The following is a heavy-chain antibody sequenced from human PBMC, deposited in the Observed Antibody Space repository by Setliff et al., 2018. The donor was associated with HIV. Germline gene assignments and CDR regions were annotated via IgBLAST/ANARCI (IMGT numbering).Heavy chain of an antibody. CDR2: ITSKTYGGTT. J-gene: IGHJ6*03. D-gene: IGHD1-7*01. Sequence: GGSLRLSCTTSGFTFGDYAMNWVRQAPGKGLEWVGFITSKTYGGTTEYAASVKGRFTISRDNAKNSLYLQMNSLRADDTAVYYCTRDYAYDWNSVMDVWGKGTTVTVSS. CDR3: TRDYAYDWNSVMDV. V-gene: IGHV3-49*04. CDR1: GFTFGDYA.